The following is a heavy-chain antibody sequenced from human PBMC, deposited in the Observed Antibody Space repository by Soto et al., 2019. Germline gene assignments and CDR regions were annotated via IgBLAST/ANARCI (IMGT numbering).Heavy chain of an antibody. J-gene: IGHJ5*02. CDR2: IYYSGST. D-gene: IGHD5-18*01. CDR3: ARDLRSYRGYSYGYPRWFDP. V-gene: IGHV4-59*01. Sequence: SETLSLTCTVSGGSISSYYWSWIRQPPGKGLEWIGYIYYSGSTNYNPSLKSRVTISVDTSKNQFSLKLSSVTAADTAVYYCARDLRSYRGYSYGYPRWFDPWGQGTLVTVSS. CDR1: GGSISSYY.